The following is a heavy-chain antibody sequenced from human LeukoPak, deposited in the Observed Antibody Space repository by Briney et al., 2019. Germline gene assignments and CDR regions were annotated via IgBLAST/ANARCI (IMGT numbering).Heavy chain of an antibody. D-gene: IGHD3-22*01. Sequence: AGGSLRLSCAASGFTFSSYAMHWVRQAPGKGLEWVAVISYDGSNKYYADSVKGRFTISRDNSKNTLYLQMNSLRAEDTAVYYCARDPYYYDSSGLAFDIWGQGTMATVSS. CDR1: GFTFSSYA. J-gene: IGHJ3*02. CDR3: ARDPYYYDSSGLAFDI. CDR2: ISYDGSNK. V-gene: IGHV3-30-3*01.